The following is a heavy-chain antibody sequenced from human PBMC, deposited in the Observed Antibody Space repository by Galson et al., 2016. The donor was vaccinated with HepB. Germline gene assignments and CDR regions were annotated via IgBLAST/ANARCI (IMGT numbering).Heavy chain of an antibody. D-gene: IGHD2-15*01. V-gene: IGHV3-30-3*01. CDR1: GFTFSSYA. CDR2: ISNDGINK. CDR3: ARDIIGYCSDGSCYYYHYGMDV. Sequence: SLRLSCAASGFTFSSYAMHWVRQAPGKGLEWVAVISNDGINKYYADSVKGRFTISRDNSKNTLYLQVNSLRAEDTAVYYCARDIIGYCSDGSCYYYHYGMDVWGQGTTVTGS. J-gene: IGHJ6*02.